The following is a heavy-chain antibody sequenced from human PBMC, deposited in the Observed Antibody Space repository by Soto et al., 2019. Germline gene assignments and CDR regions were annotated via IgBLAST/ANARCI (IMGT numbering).Heavy chain of an antibody. CDR1: GFTFGTTD. J-gene: IGHJ5*02. Sequence: QLLQSGGGLVQPGGSLTLSCAASGFTFGTTDMSWVRQTPGEGLEWVSTIDGSGGITYYADSVKGRFTISRDNSRNTVYLQMHSRRGDDTALYYCVKNSVWFNTWGQAALVTVSS. CDR3: VKNSVWFNT. D-gene: IGHD3-10*01. CDR2: IDGSGGIT. V-gene: IGHV3-23*01.